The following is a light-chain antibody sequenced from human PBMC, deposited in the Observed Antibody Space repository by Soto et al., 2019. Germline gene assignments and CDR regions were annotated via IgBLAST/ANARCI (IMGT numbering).Light chain of an antibody. J-gene: IGKJ1*01. CDR1: QSVSSN. V-gene: IGKV3-15*01. CDR3: QQYNNWPPA. CDR2: GAS. Sequence: EIVMTQSPATLSVSPWERATLSCTASQSVSSNLAWYQQKPGQAPRLLIYGASTRATGIPARLSGSGSGTELTITISSLKSEDFAVYYCQQYNNWPPAFGHGTKVDIK.